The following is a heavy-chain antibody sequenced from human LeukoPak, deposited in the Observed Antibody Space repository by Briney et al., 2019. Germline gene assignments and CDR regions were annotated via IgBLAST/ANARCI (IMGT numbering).Heavy chain of an antibody. CDR2: INPNSGGT. CDR1: GYTFTGYY. V-gene: IGHV1-2*06. CDR3: ARDRAYGSGSYGGY. D-gene: IGHD3-10*01. Sequence: ASVKVSCKASGYTFTGYYMHWVRQAPGQGLEWMGRINPNSGGTNYAQKFRGRVTMTRDTSISTAYMELSRLRSDDTAVYYCARDRAYGSGSYGGYWGQGTLVTVSS. J-gene: IGHJ4*02.